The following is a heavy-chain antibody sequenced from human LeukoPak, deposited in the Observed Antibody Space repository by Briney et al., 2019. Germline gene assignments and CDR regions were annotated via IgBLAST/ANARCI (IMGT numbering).Heavy chain of an antibody. CDR1: GGSFSGYY. J-gene: IGHJ4*02. CDR3: ARGTAVAGIDY. CDR2: INHSGST. Sequence: PSETLSLTCAVYGGSFSGYYWSWIRQPPGKGLEWIAEINHSGSTNYNPSFKSRVTISVDTSKNQFSLKLSSVTAADTAVYYCARGTAVAGIDYWGQGTLVTVSS. V-gene: IGHV4-34*01. D-gene: IGHD6-19*01.